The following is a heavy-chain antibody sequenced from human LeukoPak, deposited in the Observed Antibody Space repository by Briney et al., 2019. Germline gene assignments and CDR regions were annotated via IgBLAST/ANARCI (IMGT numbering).Heavy chain of an antibody. J-gene: IGHJ5*02. D-gene: IGHD3-3*01. Sequence: SETLSLTCTVSGGSISSYYWSWIRQPPGKGLEWIGYVYTSGSTNYNPSLKSRVTISVDTSKNQFSLKLSSVTAADTAVYYCARQVTYYDFWSGYYARRFDPWGQGTLVTVSS. CDR2: VYTSGST. CDR3: ARQVTYYDFWSGYYARRFDP. CDR1: GGSISSYY. V-gene: IGHV4-4*09.